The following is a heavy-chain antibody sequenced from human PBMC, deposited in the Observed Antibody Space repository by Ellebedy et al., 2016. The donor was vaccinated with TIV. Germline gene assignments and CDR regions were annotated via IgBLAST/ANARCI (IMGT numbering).Heavy chain of an antibody. Sequence: GESLKISCTASGFNFGGHAMKWVRQAPGKGLEWVSSIGGSGYSTHYADSVKGLFTISRDNSRNTLYLQMNSLRGEDTAVYFCAKDVRYTTGWGGALDIWGQGAMVTVSS. CDR2: IGGSGYST. J-gene: IGHJ3*02. CDR1: GFNFGGHA. D-gene: IGHD2-8*02. V-gene: IGHV3-23*01. CDR3: AKDVRYTTGWGGALDI.